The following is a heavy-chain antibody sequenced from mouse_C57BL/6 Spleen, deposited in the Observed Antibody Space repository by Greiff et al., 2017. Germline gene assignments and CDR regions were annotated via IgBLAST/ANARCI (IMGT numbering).Heavy chain of an antibody. V-gene: IGHV1-72*01. CDR1: GYTFTSYW. J-gene: IGHJ4*01. Sequence: QVQLQQPGAELVKPGASVKLSCKASGYTFTSYWMHWVKQRPGRGLEWIGRIDPNSGGTKYTEKFKSKATLTVDKPSSTAYMQLSSLTSEDSAVXYCALYDYDAGYYAMDYWGQGTSVTVSS. CDR3: ALYDYDAGYYAMDY. D-gene: IGHD2-4*01. CDR2: IDPNSGGT.